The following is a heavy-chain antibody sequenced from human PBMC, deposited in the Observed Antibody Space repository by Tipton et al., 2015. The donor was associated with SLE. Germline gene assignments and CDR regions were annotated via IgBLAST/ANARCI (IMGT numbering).Heavy chain of an antibody. V-gene: IGHV1-8*01. Sequence: QSGPEVKKPGASVKVSCRTSGYPFTNYDINWVRQAAGQGLEWMGWMNPGSRKTVFTQKFQGRVTLTWDTSISTAYIELNSLRSEDTAVYYCARWQGYCGSTSCRQFDYWGQGILVTVSS. D-gene: IGHD2-2*01. CDR2: MNPGSRKT. J-gene: IGHJ4*02. CDR3: ARWQGYCGSTSCRQFDY. CDR1: GYPFTNYD.